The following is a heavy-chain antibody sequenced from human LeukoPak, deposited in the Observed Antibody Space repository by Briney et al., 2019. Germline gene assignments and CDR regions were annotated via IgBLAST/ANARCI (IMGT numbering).Heavy chain of an antibody. CDR1: GFTFNYYG. J-gene: IGHJ5*02. D-gene: IGHD3-22*01. CDR2: IRYEGNDK. CDR3: ARDLGQYYDTSDNWFDP. Sequence: GGSLRLSCAASGFTFNYYGMHWVRQAPGKGLEWVAFIRYEGNDKYYADSVKGRFTISRDNAKNTLNLQMNSLRAEDTAVYYCARDLGQYYDTSDNWFDPWGQGTLVTVSS. V-gene: IGHV3-30*02.